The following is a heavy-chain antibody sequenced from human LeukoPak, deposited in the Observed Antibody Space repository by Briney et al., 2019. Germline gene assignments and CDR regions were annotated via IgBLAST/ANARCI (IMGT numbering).Heavy chain of an antibody. V-gene: IGHV1-69*13. D-gene: IGHD5-24*01. CDR2: IIPIFGTA. CDR1: GYTFTDYY. CDR3: ARGVGFSRWLQLRRYGYFDY. Sequence: SVKVSCKASGYTFTDYYMHWVRQAPGQGLEWMGGIIPIFGTANYAQKFQGRVTITADESTSTAYMELSSLRSEDTAVYYCARGVGFSRWLQLRRYGYFDYWGQGTLVTVSS. J-gene: IGHJ4*02.